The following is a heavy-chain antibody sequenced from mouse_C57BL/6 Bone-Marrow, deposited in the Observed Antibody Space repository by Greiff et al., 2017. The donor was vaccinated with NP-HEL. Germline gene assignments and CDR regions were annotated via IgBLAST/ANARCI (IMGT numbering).Heavy chain of an antibody. CDR2: IDPSDGDT. CDR3: ARPSYGNYWAWVAY. V-gene: IGHV1-52*01. D-gene: IGHD2-1*01. CDR1: GYTFTSYW. J-gene: IGHJ3*01. Sequence: VQLQQPGAELVRPGSSVKLSCKASGYTFTSYWMHWVKPRPIQGLEWIGNIDPSDGDTHSTQKFKDKATLTVDKSSSTAYMQLSSLTAEDTAVYYCARPSYGNYWAWVAYWGKGALVTVAA.